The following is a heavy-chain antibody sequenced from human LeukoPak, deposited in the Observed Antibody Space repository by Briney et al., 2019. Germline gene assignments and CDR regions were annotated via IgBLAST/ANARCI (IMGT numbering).Heavy chain of an antibody. CDR2: IYHSGST. CDR3: ARVGPRGVY. J-gene: IGHJ4*02. CDR1: GGSISSGGYS. Sequence: SETLSLTCAVSGGSISSGGYSWSWLRQPPGKGLEWIGYIYHSGSTYYNPSLKSRVTISVDRSKNQFSLKLSSVTAADTAVYYCARVGPRGVYWGQGTLVTVSS. D-gene: IGHD3-10*01. V-gene: IGHV4-30-2*01.